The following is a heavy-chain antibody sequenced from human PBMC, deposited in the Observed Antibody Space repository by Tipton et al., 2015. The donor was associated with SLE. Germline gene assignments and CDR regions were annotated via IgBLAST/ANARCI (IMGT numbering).Heavy chain of an antibody. D-gene: IGHD1-26*01. CDR3: ARHRAGGMRDY. CDR1: GGSISSGGYY. V-gene: IGHV4-31*03. CDR2: IYYSGST. Sequence: LRLSCTVSGGSISSGGYYWSWIRQHPGKGLAWIGYIYYSGSTYYNPSLKSRVTISVDTSKNQFSLKLSSVTAADTAVYYCARHRAGGMRDYWGQGTLVTVSS. J-gene: IGHJ4*02.